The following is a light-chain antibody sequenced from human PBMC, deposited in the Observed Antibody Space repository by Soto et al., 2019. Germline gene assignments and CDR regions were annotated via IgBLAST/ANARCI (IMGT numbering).Light chain of an antibody. CDR2: AAS. CDR1: QGIRSD. V-gene: IGKV1-6*01. J-gene: IGKJ1*01. CDR3: LQDYTYPRT. Sequence: AIQMTQSPSSLSASVGDRVTITCRASQGIRSDLAWYQKKSGKAPKLLIYAASSLQSGVPSRFSGSGSGSDFTLTISSLRPEDSATYYCLQDYTYPRTFGQGTSVQI.